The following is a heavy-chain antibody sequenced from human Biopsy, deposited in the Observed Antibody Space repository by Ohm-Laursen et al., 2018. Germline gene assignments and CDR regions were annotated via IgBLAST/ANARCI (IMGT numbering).Heavy chain of an antibody. CDR1: GASITSYY. J-gene: IGHJ3*02. Sequence: GTLSLTCTVSGASITSYYWSWIRQPPGKGLEWIAFIYYSGSTSYNPSLESRVSLSVDTSKNQVSLKLSSVTAADTAVYYCAGIVLGPTNDAFDIWGQGTMVTVSS. CDR3: AGIVLGPTNDAFDI. D-gene: IGHD1-26*01. V-gene: IGHV4-59*12. CDR2: IYYSGST.